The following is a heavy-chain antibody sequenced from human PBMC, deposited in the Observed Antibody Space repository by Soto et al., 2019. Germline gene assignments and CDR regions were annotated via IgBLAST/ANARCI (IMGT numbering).Heavy chain of an antibody. Sequence: SETLSLTCTVSGGSISSSSYYWGWIRQPPGKGLEWIGSIYYSGSTYYNPSLKSRVTISVDTSKNQFSLKLSSVTAADTAVYYCARFPQRIVVEYPDAWGQGTLVTVSS. CDR2: IYYSGST. D-gene: IGHD3-22*01. CDR3: ARFPQRIVVEYPDA. CDR1: GGSISSSSYY. V-gene: IGHV4-39*01. J-gene: IGHJ5*02.